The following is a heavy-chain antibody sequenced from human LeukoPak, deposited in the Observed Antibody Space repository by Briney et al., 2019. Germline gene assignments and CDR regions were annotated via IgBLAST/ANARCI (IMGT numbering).Heavy chain of an antibody. J-gene: IGHJ4*02. Sequence: SETLSLTCTVSGGSISSSSYYWGWIRQPPGRGLEWIGSIYYSGSTYYNPSLKSRVTISVDTSKNQFSLKLSSVTAADTAVYYCARGVGATDYWGQGTLVTVSS. CDR3: ARGVGATDY. CDR2: IYYSGST. CDR1: GGSISSSSYY. D-gene: IGHD1-26*01. V-gene: IGHV4-39*07.